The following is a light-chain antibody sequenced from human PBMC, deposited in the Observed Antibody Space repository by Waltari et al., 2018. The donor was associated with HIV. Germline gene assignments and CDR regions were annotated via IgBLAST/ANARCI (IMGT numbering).Light chain of an antibody. J-gene: IGKJ4*01. CDR2: GAS. V-gene: IGKV1-NL1*01. CDR1: EGITYS. CDR3: QQYNNWPPLT. Sequence: DLQMTQSPSSLSASVGDRVTIACRASEGITYSLAWYQQKPGRAPKLLLYGASTLVSGVPSRFSGSGSGTDYTLTISGLQPEDFATYYCQQYNNWPPLTFGGGTKVEIK.